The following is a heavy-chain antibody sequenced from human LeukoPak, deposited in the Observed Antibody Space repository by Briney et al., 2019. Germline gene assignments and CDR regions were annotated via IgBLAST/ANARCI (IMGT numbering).Heavy chain of an antibody. Sequence: KPSETLSLTCPASGGSISSYYWSWIRQPPGKGLKWIGYIYYSGSTNYNPSLKSRVTISVDTSKNQFSLKLSSVTAADTAVYYCATSAGGFGELSSWFDPWGQGTLVTVSS. CDR1: GGSISSYY. V-gene: IGHV4-59*01. CDR2: IYYSGST. D-gene: IGHD3-10*01. J-gene: IGHJ5*02. CDR3: ATSAGGFGELSSWFDP.